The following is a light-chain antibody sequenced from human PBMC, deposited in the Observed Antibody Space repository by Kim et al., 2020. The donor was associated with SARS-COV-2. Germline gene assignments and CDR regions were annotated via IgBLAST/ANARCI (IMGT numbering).Light chain of an antibody. CDR3: QSADTTVTRVL. Sequence: AGQTARIACSGDTSSKQDAYWEQEKPCLAPIMVIYKDTERPSGIPESFSGSSSGTTVTLTISGVQAEDEAEYHCQSADTTVTRVLFGGGTQLTVL. V-gene: IGLV3-25*03. CDR1: TSSKQD. J-gene: IGLJ2*01. CDR2: KDT.